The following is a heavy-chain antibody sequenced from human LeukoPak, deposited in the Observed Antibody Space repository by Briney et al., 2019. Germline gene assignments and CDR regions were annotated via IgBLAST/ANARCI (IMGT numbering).Heavy chain of an antibody. CDR1: GYTFTSYD. D-gene: IGHD6-13*01. V-gene: IGHV1-8*02. CDR2: MNPNSGNT. Sequence: ASVKVSCKASGYTFTSYDINWVRQATGQGLEWMGWMNPNSGNTGYAQKFQGRVTMTTDTSTSTAYMDLRSLRSDDTAVYYCARDIAVAGEPDYWGQGTLVTVSS. CDR3: ARDIAVAGEPDY. J-gene: IGHJ4*02.